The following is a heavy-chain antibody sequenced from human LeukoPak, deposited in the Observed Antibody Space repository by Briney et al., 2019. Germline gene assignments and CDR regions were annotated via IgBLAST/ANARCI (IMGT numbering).Heavy chain of an antibody. CDR2: IFGSGGSP. CDR3: GKTTVGYSSGQKPAWPVDY. Sequence: TXXSHAXYWVRQAPGKGLEWVAGIFGSGGSPHYADSVKGRFTISRDNSRNTVYLQINSLRAEDTAVYYCGKTTVGYSSGQKPAWPVDYWGQGTLVTVSS. D-gene: IGHD5-18*01. CDR1: TXXSHA. V-gene: IGHV3-23*01. J-gene: IGHJ4*02.